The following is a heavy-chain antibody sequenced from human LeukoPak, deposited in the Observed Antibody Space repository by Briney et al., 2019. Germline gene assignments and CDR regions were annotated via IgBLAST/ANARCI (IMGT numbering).Heavy chain of an antibody. CDR3: ARGYSIGWYLSWFDP. Sequence: SETLSLTCTVSGDSLSSYYWSWLRQPPGKGLEWIGHIYYSGSTNYNPSLKSRVTISVDTSKNQFSLKLSSVTAADTAVYYCARGYSIGWYLSWFDPWGQGTLVTVSS. CDR1: GDSLSSYY. D-gene: IGHD6-19*01. J-gene: IGHJ5*02. CDR2: IYYSGST. V-gene: IGHV4-59*01.